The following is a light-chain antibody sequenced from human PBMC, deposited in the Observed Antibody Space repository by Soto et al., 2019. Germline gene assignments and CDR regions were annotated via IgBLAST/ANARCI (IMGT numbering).Light chain of an antibody. CDR2: DNS. J-gene: IGLJ2*01. CDR3: GTWDSSLSGGV. CDR1: NSNIGRQD. V-gene: IGLV1-51*01. Sequence: QSVLTQVPSVSAAPGQTVTITCSGSNSNIGRQDVSWYQQLPGTAPKLLIYDNSKRPSGIPDRFSGSKSGTSATLGITGLQTGDEADYYCGTWDSSLSGGVFGGGTQLTVL.